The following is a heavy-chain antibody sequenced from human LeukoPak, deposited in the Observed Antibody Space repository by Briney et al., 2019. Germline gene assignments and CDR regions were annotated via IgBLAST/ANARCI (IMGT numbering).Heavy chain of an antibody. CDR1: GGSISTYY. CDR2: IYYSGST. D-gene: IGHD1-26*01. CDR3: AREEALGSGSFDY. J-gene: IGHJ4*02. Sequence: SETLSLTCTVSGGSISTYYWSWIRQPPGKGLEWIGCIYYSGSTSYNPSLKSRVTISVDTSKNQFSLKLSSVTAADTAVYYCAREEALGSGSFDYWGQGTLVTVSS. V-gene: IGHV4-59*01.